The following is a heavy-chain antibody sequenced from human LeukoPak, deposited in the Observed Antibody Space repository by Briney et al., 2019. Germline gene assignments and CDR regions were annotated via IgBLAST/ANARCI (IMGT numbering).Heavy chain of an antibody. V-gene: IGHV4-34*01. J-gene: IGHJ4*02. CDR3: ARGSGLNYYDSSGYYASLDY. D-gene: IGHD3-22*01. Sequence: PSETLSLTCAVYGGSFSGYYWSWIRQPPGKGLEWIGEINHSGSTNYNPSLKSRVTISVDTPKNQFSLKLSSVTAAETAVYYCARGSGLNYYDSSGYYASLDYWGQGTLVTVSS. CDR1: GGSFSGYY. CDR2: INHSGST.